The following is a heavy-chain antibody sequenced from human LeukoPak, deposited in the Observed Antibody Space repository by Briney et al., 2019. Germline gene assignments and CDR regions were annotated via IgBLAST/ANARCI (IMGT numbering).Heavy chain of an antibody. J-gene: IGHJ6*03. D-gene: IGHD3-10*01. V-gene: IGHV1-69*06. Sequence: GASVKVSCKASGGTFSSYAISWVRQAPGQGLEWMGGIIPIFGTANYAQKFQGRVTIAADKSTSTAYMELRSLRFDDTAVYYCARDPRWFGEGISNFYYYMDVWGKGTTVIISS. CDR2: IIPIFGTA. CDR3: ARDPRWFGEGISNFYYYMDV. CDR1: GGTFSSYA.